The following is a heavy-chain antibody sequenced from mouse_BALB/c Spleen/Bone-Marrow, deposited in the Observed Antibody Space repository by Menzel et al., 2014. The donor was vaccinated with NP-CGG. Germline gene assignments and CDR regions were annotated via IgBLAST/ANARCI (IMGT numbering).Heavy chain of an antibody. CDR1: GYSFXTFW. Sequence: SGTVLARPGASVKMSCKASGYSFXTFWMHWVKQRPGQGLEWIGAIYPGNNDTSYNQKFKGKAKLTAVTSASTAYMELSSLTNEDSAVYYCTRKLPAMDYWGQGTSLTVSS. D-gene: IGHD1-1*01. J-gene: IGHJ4*01. CDR2: IYPGNNDT. V-gene: IGHV1-5*01. CDR3: TRKLPAMDY.